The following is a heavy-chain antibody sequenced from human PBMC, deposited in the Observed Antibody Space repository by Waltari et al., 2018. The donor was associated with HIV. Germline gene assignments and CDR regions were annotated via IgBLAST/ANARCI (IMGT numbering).Heavy chain of an antibody. CDR2: ISAYNGNT. V-gene: IGHV1-18*01. D-gene: IGHD2-2*01. CDR1: RYPFTRYG. CDR3: ARVGCSSASCYSGWFDP. Sequence: QAQLAQSGAAVKKPGASVKVSCKASRYPFTRYGITWVRQAPGQGLEWLGWISAYNGNTNYAQKLQGRVTMTTDTSTRTAYMELRSLRSDDTAVYYCARVGCSSASCYSGWFDPWGQGTLVTVSS. J-gene: IGHJ5*02.